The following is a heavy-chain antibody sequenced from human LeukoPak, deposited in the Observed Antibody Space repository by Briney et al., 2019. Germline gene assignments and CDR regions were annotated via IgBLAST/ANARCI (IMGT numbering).Heavy chain of an antibody. Sequence: GGSLRLSCAASGFTFSSYGMSWVRQAPGKGLEWVSAISGSGGSTYYADSAKGRFTISRDNSKNTLYLQMNSLRAEDTAVYYCARRTRGSSGGYFDYWGQGTLVAVYS. D-gene: IGHD1-26*01. V-gene: IGHV3-23*01. CDR3: ARRTRGSSGGYFDY. J-gene: IGHJ4*02. CDR1: GFTFSSYG. CDR2: ISGSGGST.